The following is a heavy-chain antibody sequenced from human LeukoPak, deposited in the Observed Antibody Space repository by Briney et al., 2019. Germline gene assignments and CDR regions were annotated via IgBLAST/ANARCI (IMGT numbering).Heavy chain of an antibody. J-gene: IGHJ4*02. D-gene: IGHD3-22*01. V-gene: IGHV3-48*03. CDR2: ISRSGSTI. CDR3: ARGLSLTYYDSSGYLLY. CDR1: GFTLSSSE. Sequence: GGSLRLSCAASGFTLSSSEMNWVRQAPGKGLEWVSYISRSGSTIFYADSVKGRFTISRDNAKNSVSLQMNSLRAEDTAVYYCARGLSLTYYDSSGYLLYWGQGTLVTVSS.